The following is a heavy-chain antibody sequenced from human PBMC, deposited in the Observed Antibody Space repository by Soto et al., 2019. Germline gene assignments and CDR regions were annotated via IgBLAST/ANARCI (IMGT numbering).Heavy chain of an antibody. CDR2: ISSSSSYI. CDR3: ARHVVVTATSCPFDP. Sequence: GGSLRLSCAASGFTCSSYAMSWVRQAPGKGLEWVSSISSSSSYIYYADSVKGRFTISRDNAKNSLYLQMNSLRAEDTAVYYCARHVVVTATSCPFDPWGQGTLVTVSS. CDR1: GFTCSSYA. V-gene: IGHV3-21*01. J-gene: IGHJ5*02. D-gene: IGHD2-21*02.